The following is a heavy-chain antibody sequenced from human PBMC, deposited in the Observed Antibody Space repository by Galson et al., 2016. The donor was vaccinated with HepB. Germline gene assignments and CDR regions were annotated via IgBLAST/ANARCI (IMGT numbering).Heavy chain of an antibody. V-gene: IGHV3-30*18. D-gene: IGHD6-19*01. J-gene: IGHJ4*02. CDR3: AKGWVEWLVQDYFDY. Sequence: SLKLSCAASGFSISRYGMHWVRQAPDKGLGWVAVISFDGRNTYYGDSVQGRFTISRDNSKNTVYLQINSLRPEDTAVYYCAKGWVEWLVQDYFDYWGQGTLVTVSP. CDR2: ISFDGRNT. CDR1: GFSISRYG.